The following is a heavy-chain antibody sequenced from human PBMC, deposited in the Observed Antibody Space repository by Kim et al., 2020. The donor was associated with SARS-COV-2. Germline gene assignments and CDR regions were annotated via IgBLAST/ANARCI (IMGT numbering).Heavy chain of an antibody. J-gene: IGHJ4*02. CDR3: AREKPAGYPDY. Sequence: TDYAVAGKGRVTISRDTTKKPLYLQMNSLRAEDTAVYYCAREKPAGYPDYWGQGTLVTVSS. V-gene: IGHV3-53*01. CDR2: T. D-gene: IGHD3-9*01.